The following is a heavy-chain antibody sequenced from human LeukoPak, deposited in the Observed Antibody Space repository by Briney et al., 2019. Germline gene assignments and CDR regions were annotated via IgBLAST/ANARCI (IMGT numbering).Heavy chain of an antibody. D-gene: IGHD3-16*01. CDR2: IYASGHT. J-gene: IGHJ4*02. CDR3: VRLIADVGGGTNYFDS. Sequence: PSETLSLTCTVSVGSISTSYWSWIRQPAGKGLEWIGRIYASGHTNYNPSLKSRVIMSVDASKNQFSLSLRSVTAADTAVYYCVRLIADVGGGTNYFDSWGQGTLVTVSS. CDR1: VGSISTSY. V-gene: IGHV4-4*07.